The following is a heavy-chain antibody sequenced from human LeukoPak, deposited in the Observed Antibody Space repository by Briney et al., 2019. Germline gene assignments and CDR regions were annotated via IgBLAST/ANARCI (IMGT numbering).Heavy chain of an antibody. D-gene: IGHD6-19*01. CDR1: GLTVRTNY. CDR2: ISTAGQT. J-gene: IGHJ6*02. V-gene: IGHV3-66*01. Sequence: GGSLRLSCAASGLTVRTNYLHWVRQSPGKGLEWVSVISTAGQTYYADPVKARFIVSRDTSNNTLSLQMDNLRVDDTAVYYCARERLGLDVWGQGTTVTVSS. CDR3: ARERLGLDV.